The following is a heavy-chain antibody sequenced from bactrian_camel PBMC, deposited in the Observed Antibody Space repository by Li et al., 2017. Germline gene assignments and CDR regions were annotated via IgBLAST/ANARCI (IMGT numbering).Heavy chain of an antibody. CDR1: GYTWSAYC. Sequence: HVQLVESGGGSVQAGGSLNLSCTTSGYTWSAYCLGWFRQVPGKEREGVAIVDSDGTTRYIDSVKGRFTISRDNAKGTVYLQMNSLKSEDTALYYCAVRYGLGAKLGGYNYWGQGTQVTVS. J-gene: IGHJ4*01. CDR3: AVRYGLGAKLGGYNY. CDR2: VDSDGTT. D-gene: IGHD3*01. V-gene: IGHV3S9*01.